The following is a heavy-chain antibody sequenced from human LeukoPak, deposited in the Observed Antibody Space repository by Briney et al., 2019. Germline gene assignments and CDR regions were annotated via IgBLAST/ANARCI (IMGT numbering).Heavy chain of an antibody. V-gene: IGHV1-2*02. D-gene: IGHD5-24*01. Sequence: ASVKVSCKASGYTFTAYYLHWVRQAPGQGLEWMGWINPSSGATKYVQKFQAGVTMTRDTSIRTAYMELNSLRSDDTAVYYCVRPRDGYTGPFDYWGQGSLVTVSS. CDR1: GYTFTAYY. CDR2: INPSSGAT. CDR3: VRPRDGYTGPFDY. J-gene: IGHJ4*02.